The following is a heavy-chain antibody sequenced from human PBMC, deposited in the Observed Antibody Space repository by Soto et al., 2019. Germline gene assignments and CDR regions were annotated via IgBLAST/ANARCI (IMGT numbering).Heavy chain of an antibody. V-gene: IGHV3-7*01. CDR1: GFIFRNYW. CDR3: AREPYAGLFDY. Sequence: PGGSLRLSCAASGFIFRNYWMSWVRQAPGKGLEWVANIKEDGGQKYYMDSVKGRFTISRDNAKNSLYLQMNSLRDEDTAVYYCAREPYAGLFDYWGQGTLVTVSS. D-gene: IGHD4-17*01. CDR2: IKEDGGQK. J-gene: IGHJ4*02.